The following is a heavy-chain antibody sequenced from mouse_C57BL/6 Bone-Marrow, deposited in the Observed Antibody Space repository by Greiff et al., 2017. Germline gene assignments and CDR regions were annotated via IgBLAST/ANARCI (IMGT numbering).Heavy chain of an antibody. J-gene: IGHJ4*01. CDR1: GFNIKDYY. CDR2: IDPEDGET. CDR3: AREGAMDY. V-gene: IGHV14-2*01. Sequence: VQLQQSGAELVKPGASVKLSCTASGFNIKDYYMHWVKQRTEQGLEWIGRIDPEDGETKYAPTFQGKATITADTSSNTAYMQLSSLTAEDTAVYYCAREGAMDYWGQGTSVTVSS.